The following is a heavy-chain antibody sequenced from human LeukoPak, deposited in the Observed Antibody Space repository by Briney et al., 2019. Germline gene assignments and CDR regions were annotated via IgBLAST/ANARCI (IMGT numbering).Heavy chain of an antibody. J-gene: IGHJ5*02. CDR1: GGTFSSYA. D-gene: IGHD3-10*01. V-gene: IGHV1-69*13. Sequence: GASVKVSCKASGGTFSSYAISWVRQAPGQGLEWMGGIIPIFGTANYAQKFQGRVTITADESTSTAYMELSSLRSEDTAVYYCARVSYYGSARPRWFDPWGQGTLVTVSS. CDR2: IIPIFGTA. CDR3: ARVSYYGSARPRWFDP.